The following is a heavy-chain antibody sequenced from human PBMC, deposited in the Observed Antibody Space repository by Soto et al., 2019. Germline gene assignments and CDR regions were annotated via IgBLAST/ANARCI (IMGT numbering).Heavy chain of an antibody. D-gene: IGHD3-3*01. CDR2: IYYSGST. V-gene: IGHV4-39*07. Sequence: SETLSLTCTVSGGSISSSSYYWGWIRQPPGKGLEWIGCIYYSGSTYYNPSLKSRVTISVDTSKNQFSLKLSSVTAADTAVYYCARVPNLRFLEWFSDYWGQGTLVTVSS. CDR3: ARVPNLRFLEWFSDY. CDR1: GGSISSSSYY. J-gene: IGHJ4*02.